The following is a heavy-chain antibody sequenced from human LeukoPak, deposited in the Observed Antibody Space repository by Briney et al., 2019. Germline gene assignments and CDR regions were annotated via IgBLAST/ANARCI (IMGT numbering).Heavy chain of an antibody. D-gene: IGHD3-3*01. CDR3: ARDQQSYDFWSGYHQYYFDY. V-gene: IGHV1-8*01. CDR1: GYTFTSYD. J-gene: IGHJ4*02. Sequence: SVKVSCKASGYTFTSYDINWVRQATGQGLEWMGWMNPNSGNTGYAQKFQGRVTMTRNTSISTAYMELSSLRSEDTAVYYCARDQQSYDFWSGYHQYYFDYWGQGTLVTVSS. CDR2: MNPNSGNT.